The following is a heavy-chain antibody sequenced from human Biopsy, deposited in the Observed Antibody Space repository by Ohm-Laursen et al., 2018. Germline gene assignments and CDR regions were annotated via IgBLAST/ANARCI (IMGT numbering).Heavy chain of an antibody. J-gene: IGHJ6*02. CDR3: ARDTRWSPYSMDV. Sequence: SLRLSCAAFGFSFGDYHMRWIRQAPGRGLEWVSYISGGGTIYYGDSMKGRVTISRDNAKNSLYLQMHSLRAEDTAVYYCARDTRWSPYSMDVWGQGTTVTVSS. CDR1: GFSFGDYH. D-gene: IGHD4-23*01. V-gene: IGHV3-11*01. CDR2: ISGGGTI.